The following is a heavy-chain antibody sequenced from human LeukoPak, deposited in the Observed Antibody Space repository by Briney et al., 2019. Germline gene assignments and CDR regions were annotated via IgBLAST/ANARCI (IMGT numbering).Heavy chain of an antibody. CDR3: ARQGIQRWLPFDY. CDR2: IYYSGST. Sequence: SETLSLTCTVSGGSISGNYWSWIRQPPGKGLEWIGYIYYSGSTNYNPSLKSRLTISVDTSKKQFSLKLSSVTAADTAVYYCARQGIQRWLPFDYWGQGTLVTVSS. J-gene: IGHJ4*02. D-gene: IGHD5-18*01. V-gene: IGHV4-59*08. CDR1: GGSISGNY.